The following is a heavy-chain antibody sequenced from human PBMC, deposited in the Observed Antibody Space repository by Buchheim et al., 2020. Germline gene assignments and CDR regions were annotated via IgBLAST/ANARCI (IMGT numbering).Heavy chain of an antibody. CDR3: AKAYYYGSGNSWWFDP. V-gene: IGHV3-23*01. CDR2: ISGSGGST. CDR1: GFTFSSYP. Sequence: EVQLLESGGGLVQPGGSLRLSCAASGFTFSSYPMAWVRQAPGKGLEWVSAISGSGGSTYYADSVKGRFTISRDNSKNTLYLQMNSLRAEDTAVYYCAKAYYYGSGNSWWFDPWGQGTL. J-gene: IGHJ5*02. D-gene: IGHD3-10*01.